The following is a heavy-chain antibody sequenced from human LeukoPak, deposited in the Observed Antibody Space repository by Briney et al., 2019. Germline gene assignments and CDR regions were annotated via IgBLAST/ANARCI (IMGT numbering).Heavy chain of an antibody. V-gene: IGHV3-23*01. Sequence: GGSLRLSCAASGFTFSSYAMSWVRQAPGKGLEWVSAISGSGGSTYYADSVKGRFTISRDNSKNTLYLQMNSLRAEDTVVYYCAKLTGTFGGVIVSYYFDYWGQGTLVTVSS. J-gene: IGHJ4*02. D-gene: IGHD3-16*02. CDR1: GFTFSSYA. CDR3: AKLTGTFGGVIVSYYFDY. CDR2: ISGSGGST.